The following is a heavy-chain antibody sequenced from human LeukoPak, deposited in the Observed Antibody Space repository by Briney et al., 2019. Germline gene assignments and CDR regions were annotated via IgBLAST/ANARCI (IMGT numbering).Heavy chain of an antibody. J-gene: IGHJ5*02. Sequence: GGSLRLSCAASGFTFSSYAMSWVRQAPGKGLEWVSAISGSGGSTYYADSVKGRFTISRDNSKSTLYLQMSSLRAEDTAVYYCAKWPYCSSTSCYTNWFDPWGQGTQVTVSS. D-gene: IGHD2-2*01. CDR1: GFTFSSYA. V-gene: IGHV3-23*01. CDR3: AKWPYCSSTSCYTNWFDP. CDR2: ISGSGGST.